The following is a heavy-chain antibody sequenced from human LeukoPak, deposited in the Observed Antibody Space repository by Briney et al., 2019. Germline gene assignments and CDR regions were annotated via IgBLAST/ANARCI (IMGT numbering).Heavy chain of an antibody. D-gene: IGHD3-22*01. CDR3: VREGVSDYYDSSGPDY. Sequence: SETLSLTCTVSGGSITSNTYHWGWIRQPPGKGLEWIGNIYYNGNTYYNPSLKSRVTISVDTSKNQFSLKLTSVTAADTAMYYCVREGVSDYYDSSGPDYWGQGTLVTVSS. V-gene: IGHV4-39*07. J-gene: IGHJ4*02. CDR1: GGSITSNTYH. CDR2: IYYNGNT.